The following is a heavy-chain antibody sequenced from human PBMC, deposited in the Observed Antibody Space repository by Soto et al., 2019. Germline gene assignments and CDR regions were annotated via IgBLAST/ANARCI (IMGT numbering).Heavy chain of an antibody. CDR1: GFTFTISA. D-gene: IGHD4-17*01. CDR3: AAASYPVYGDYFRHDF. J-gene: IGHJ4*02. V-gene: IGHV1-58*02. CDR2: IVVGSGNT. Sequence: SVKVSCKASGFTFTISAMQWVRQARGQRLEWIGWIVVGSGNTNYAQKFQERVTITRDMSTSTAYMELSSLRSEDTAVYYCAAASYPVYGDYFRHDFWGQGTLVTVSS.